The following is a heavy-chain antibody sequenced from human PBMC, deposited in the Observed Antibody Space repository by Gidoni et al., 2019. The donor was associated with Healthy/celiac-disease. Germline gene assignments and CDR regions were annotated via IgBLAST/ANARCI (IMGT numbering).Heavy chain of an antibody. J-gene: IGHJ5*02. CDR2: TYYRSKWYN. Sequence: QVQLQQSGPGLVKPSQTLSLNCAISGDSVYRHSAAWNWIRHSPSRGLAWLGRTYYRSKWYNDYAVSVKSRITINPDTSKNQFSLQLNSVTPEDTAVYYCARAEVVSKIVVGGWFDPWGQGTLVTVSS. CDR3: ARAEVVSKIVVGGWFDP. D-gene: IGHD3-22*01. CDR1: GDSVYRHSAA. V-gene: IGHV6-1*01.